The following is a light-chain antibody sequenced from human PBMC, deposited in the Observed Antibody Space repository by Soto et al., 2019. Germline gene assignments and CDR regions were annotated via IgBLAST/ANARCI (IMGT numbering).Light chain of an antibody. J-gene: IGKJ1*01. V-gene: IGKV3-20*01. Sequence: EIVLTQSPGTLSLSPGERATLSCRASQSVSNSYLAWYQQKPGQAPRLLFYGASSRDTGIPDRFSGSGSGTDFSLTISRLEPEDFAVYYCQQYGSSAWTFGQGTKVEIK. CDR1: QSVSNSY. CDR2: GAS. CDR3: QQYGSSAWT.